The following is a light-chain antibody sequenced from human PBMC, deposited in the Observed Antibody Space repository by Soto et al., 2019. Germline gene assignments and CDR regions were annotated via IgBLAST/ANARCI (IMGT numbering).Light chain of an antibody. Sequence: DIQMTQSPSSLSASVGDRVTITCRASQSISSYLNWYQQKPGKAPKLLIYAASSLQSWVPSRFSGTGSGTAFTLTISSLQPEDFATYYCQQSYTTPVTFGQGAKLEIK. J-gene: IGKJ2*01. CDR1: QSISSY. CDR2: AAS. V-gene: IGKV1-39*01. CDR3: QQSYTTPVT.